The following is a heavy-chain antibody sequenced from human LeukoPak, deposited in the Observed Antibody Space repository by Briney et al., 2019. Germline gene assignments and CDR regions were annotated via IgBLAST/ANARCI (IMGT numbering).Heavy chain of an antibody. CDR2: INHSGST. Sequence: SQTLSLTCAVYGGSLSGYYWRWIRQPPGKGLEWIGEINHSGSTNYNPSLKSRVTISVDTSKSQFSLKLTSVTAADTAVYYCARVGDLFGAHRVRGLPPDYYYMDVWGKGTMVTVSS. CDR3: ARVGDLFGAHRVRGLPPDYYYMDV. D-gene: IGHD3-10*01. V-gene: IGHV4-34*01. CDR1: GGSLSGYY. J-gene: IGHJ6*03.